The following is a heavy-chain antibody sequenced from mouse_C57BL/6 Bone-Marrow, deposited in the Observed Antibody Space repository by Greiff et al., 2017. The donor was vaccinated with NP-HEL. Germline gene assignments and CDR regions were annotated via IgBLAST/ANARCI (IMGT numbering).Heavy chain of an antibody. D-gene: IGHD3-2*02. CDR3: AREGTAQAWFAY. J-gene: IGHJ3*01. Sequence: QVQLQQSGAELMKPGASVKLSCKATGYTFTGYWIEWVKQRPGHGLEWIGEILPGSGSTNYNDKFKGKATFTADTSSNTAYMQLSSLTTEDSAIYYCAREGTAQAWFAYWGQGTLVTVSA. CDR2: ILPGSGST. V-gene: IGHV1-9*01. CDR1: GYTFTGYW.